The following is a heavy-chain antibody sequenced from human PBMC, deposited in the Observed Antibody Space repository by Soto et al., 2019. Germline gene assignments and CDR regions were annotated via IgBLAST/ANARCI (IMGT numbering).Heavy chain of an antibody. V-gene: IGHV3-21*01. J-gene: IGHJ5*02. CDR3: TRDASRDSSARGWFDP. CDR2: ISSNSAYI. CDR1: GFTFRSFT. D-gene: IGHD6-13*01. Sequence: VRLSCAASGFTFRSFTMNWVRQAPGKGLEWVSTISSNSAYIYYTDALRGRFTISRDNAKNSLHLQMNSLRAEDTAVYYCTRDASRDSSARGWFDPWGPGTLVTVYS.